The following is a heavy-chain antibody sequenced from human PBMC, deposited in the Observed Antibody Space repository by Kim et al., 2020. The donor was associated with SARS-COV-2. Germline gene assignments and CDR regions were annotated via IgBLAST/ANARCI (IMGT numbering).Heavy chain of an antibody. CDR2: ISGSGGST. CDR1: GFTFSSYA. CDR3: AKDEVTMIVVVITVYGFVFQH. J-gene: IGHJ1*01. Sequence: GGSLRLSCAASGFTFSSYAMSWVRQAPGKGLEWVSAISGSGGSTYYADSVKGRFTISRDNSKNTLYLQMNSLRAEDTAVYYCAKDEVTMIVVVITVYGFVFQHWGQGTLVTVSS. D-gene: IGHD3-22*01. V-gene: IGHV3-23*01.